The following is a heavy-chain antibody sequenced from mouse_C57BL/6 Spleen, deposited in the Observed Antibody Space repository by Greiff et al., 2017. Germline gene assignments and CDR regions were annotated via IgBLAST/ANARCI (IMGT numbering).Heavy chain of an antibody. V-gene: IGHV1-82*01. CDR2: IYPGDGDT. CDR3: ARLWLRRRDYAMDY. CDR1: GYAFSSSW. Sequence: VQLQQSGPELVKPGASVKISCKASGYAFSSSWMNWVKQRPGKGLEWIGRIYPGDGDTNYNGKFKGKATLTADKSSSTAYMQLSSLTSEDSAVYVCARLWLRRRDYAMDYWGQGTSVTVSS. J-gene: IGHJ4*01. D-gene: IGHD2-2*01.